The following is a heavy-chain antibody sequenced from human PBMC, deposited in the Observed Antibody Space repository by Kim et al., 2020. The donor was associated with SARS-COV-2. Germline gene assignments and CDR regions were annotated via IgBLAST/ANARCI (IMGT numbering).Heavy chain of an antibody. D-gene: IGHD3-10*01. Sequence: GGSLRLSCAASGFTFSSYWMHWVRQAPGKGLVWVSRINSDGSSTSYADSVKGRFTISRDNAKNTLYLQMNSLRAEDTAVYYCARGYYGSGNYPGWDWFDPWGQGTLVTVSS. CDR2: INSDGSST. CDR3: ARGYYGSGNYPGWDWFDP. CDR1: GFTFSSYW. V-gene: IGHV3-74*01. J-gene: IGHJ5*02.